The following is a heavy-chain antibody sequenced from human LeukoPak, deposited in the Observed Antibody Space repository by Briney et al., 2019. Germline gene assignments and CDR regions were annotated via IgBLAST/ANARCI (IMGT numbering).Heavy chain of an antibody. CDR3: ARGISIFGVVTYYFDY. CDR2: INPNSGVT. CDR1: GYSFTGYY. Sequence: ASVKVSCKASGYSFTGYYMHWVRQAPGQGLEWMGWINPNSGVTNYAQKFQGRVTMTRDTSISTAYMDLSRLRSDDTAVYYCARGISIFGVVTYYFDYWGQGTLVTVSS. D-gene: IGHD3-3*01. V-gene: IGHV1-2*02. J-gene: IGHJ4*02.